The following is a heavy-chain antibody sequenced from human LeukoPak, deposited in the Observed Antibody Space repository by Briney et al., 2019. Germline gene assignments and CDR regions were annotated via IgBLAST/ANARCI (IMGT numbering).Heavy chain of an antibody. CDR3: EIYTGYDSF. J-gene: IGHJ4*02. D-gene: IGHD5-12*01. V-gene: IGHV1-8*01. CDR1: GYTFTSYD. Sequence: ASVKVSCKASGYTFTSYDVNWVRQATGQGLEWMGWMSPDSGYTGYAQTFQGRVTLTRNTSVSTAFMELSSLRSEDTAVYYCEIYTGYDSFWGQGTLVTVSS. CDR2: MSPDSGYT.